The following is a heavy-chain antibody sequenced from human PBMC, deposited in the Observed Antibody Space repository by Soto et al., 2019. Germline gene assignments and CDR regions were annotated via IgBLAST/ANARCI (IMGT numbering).Heavy chain of an antibody. D-gene: IGHD2-2*01. CDR1: GFTFSNYA. V-gene: IGHV3-30*18. Sequence: QVQLVESGGGVVQPGRSLRLSCAASGFTFSNYAMHWVRQAPGKGLEWLAIISYDGDNEYYADSVRSRFTISRDNSKNSXXLXPNNLRHEDTAVYYCAKDGGPVYCNSPGCSAKHFDYWGQGTLVTVSS. J-gene: IGHJ4*02. CDR3: AKDGGPVYCNSPGCSAKHFDY. CDR2: ISYDGDNE.